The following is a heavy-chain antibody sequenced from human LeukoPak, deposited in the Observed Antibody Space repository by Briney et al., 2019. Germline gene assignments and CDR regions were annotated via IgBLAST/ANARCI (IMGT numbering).Heavy chain of an antibody. CDR2: IEQNGNEK. Sequence: GGSLRLSCAASGFTFSSYWMTWVRQAPGKGPEWVANIEQNGNEKYHVDSVKGRFTISRDNAKNSLYPQMNSLRVEDTAVYYCARYYGSGSPYREYYFDYWGQGTLVTVSS. J-gene: IGHJ4*02. CDR1: GFTFSSYW. CDR3: ARYYGSGSPYREYYFDY. D-gene: IGHD3-10*01. V-gene: IGHV3-7*01.